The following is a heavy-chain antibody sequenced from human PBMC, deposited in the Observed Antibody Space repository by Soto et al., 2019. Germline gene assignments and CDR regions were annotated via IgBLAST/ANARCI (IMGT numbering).Heavy chain of an antibody. D-gene: IGHD3-9*01. CDR2: INPDSGGT. Sequence: ASVKVSCKASGYTFSGYYIHWVRQAPGQGLESLGYINPDSGGTHSAQKFQGRVTMTRDTSISTAYMELRSLRSDDTAVYYCRVTGVSEVDYWGQGXLVTIYS. CDR1: GYTFSGYY. J-gene: IGHJ4*02. V-gene: IGHV1-2*02. CDR3: RVTGVSEVDY.